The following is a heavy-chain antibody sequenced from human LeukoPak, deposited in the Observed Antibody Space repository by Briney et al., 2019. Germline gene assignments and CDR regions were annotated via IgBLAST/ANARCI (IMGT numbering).Heavy chain of an antibody. CDR2: ISAYKGDT. J-gene: IGHJ3*02. CDR1: GYTFTSYG. CDR3: ARPLYCSSTSCYAADAFDI. Sequence: ASVKVSCKASGYTFTSYGINWVRQAPRQGLEWMGWISAYKGDTNYAQNLQGRVTMTTDTSTSTAYMELRSLRSDDTAVYYCARPLYCSSTSCYAADAFDIWGQGTMVTVSS. V-gene: IGHV1-18*01. D-gene: IGHD2-2*01.